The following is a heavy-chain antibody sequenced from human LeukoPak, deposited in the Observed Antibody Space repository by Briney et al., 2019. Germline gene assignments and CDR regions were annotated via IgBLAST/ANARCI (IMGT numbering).Heavy chain of an antibody. CDR2: VSSSGST. V-gene: IGHV4-4*07. Sequence: PSETLSLTCSVSGDSITYFYWSWIRQAAGKGLEWIGRVSSSGSTDYNASLKSRVTMSVDTSKNQLSLKMISVTAADTAVYYCAKSNGYGLIDIWGQGTMVTVSS. CDR3: AKSNGYGLIDI. D-gene: IGHD3-22*01. CDR1: GDSITYFY. J-gene: IGHJ3*02.